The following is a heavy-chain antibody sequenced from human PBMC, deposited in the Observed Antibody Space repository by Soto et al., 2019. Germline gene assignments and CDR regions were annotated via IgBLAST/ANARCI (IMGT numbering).Heavy chain of an antibody. Sequence: GSLRLACSASGFTFSSYAMSGVRQAPGEGLEWVSAISGSGGSTYYADSVKGRFTISRDNSKNTLYLQMNSLRAEDTAVYYCAKDTGPFPSWGQGTLVTVSS. CDR2: ISGSGGST. V-gene: IGHV3-23*01. D-gene: IGHD4-17*01. CDR1: GFTFSSYA. CDR3: AKDTGPFPS. J-gene: IGHJ4*02.